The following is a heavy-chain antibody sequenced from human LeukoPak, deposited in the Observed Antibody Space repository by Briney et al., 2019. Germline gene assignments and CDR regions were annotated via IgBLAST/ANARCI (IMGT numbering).Heavy chain of an antibody. CDR2: ISGSGGST. D-gene: IGHD2-21*02. CDR1: GFTFSSYA. J-gene: IGHJ4*02. CDR3: AKDNRYCGGDCYLFDY. V-gene: IGHV3-23*01. Sequence: GGSLRLSCAASGFTFSSYAMSWVRQAPGKGLEWVSAISGSGGSTYYAGSVKGRFTISRDNSKNTLYLQLNSLRAEDTAVYYCAKDNRYCGGDCYLFDYWGQGTLVTVSS.